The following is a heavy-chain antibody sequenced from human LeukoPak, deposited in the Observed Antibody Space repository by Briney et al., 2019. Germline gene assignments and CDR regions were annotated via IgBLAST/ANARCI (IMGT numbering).Heavy chain of an antibody. CDR2: MNPNSGNT. V-gene: IGHV1-8*02. CDR3: ARAPPITRGPFDP. D-gene: IGHD3-10*01. CDR1: GYTFTSYD. J-gene: IGHJ5*02. Sequence: ASVTVSCKASGYTFTSYDINWVRQATGQGLEWMGWMNPNSGNTDYAQKFQGRVTMTRDTSISTAYMELSRLRSDDTAVYYCARAPPITRGPFDPWGQGTLVTVSS.